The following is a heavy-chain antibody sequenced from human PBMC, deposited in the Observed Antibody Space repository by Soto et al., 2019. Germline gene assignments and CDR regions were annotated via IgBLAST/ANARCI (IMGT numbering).Heavy chain of an antibody. CDR2: IYYTGDT. D-gene: IGHD1-1*01. V-gene: IGHV4-30-4*01. CDR3: ARIGHNYWVMDV. Sequence: QVQLQESGPGLVRPSQTLSLTCTVSGGSISDADYSWTWIRQSPRQGLEWIGYIYYTGDTYSKPSLKSRVIMSVDTSMNHFSLRLSSVIAADTAVYYCARIGHNYWVMDVWGQGTTVTVSS. J-gene: IGHJ6*02. CDR1: GGSISDADYS.